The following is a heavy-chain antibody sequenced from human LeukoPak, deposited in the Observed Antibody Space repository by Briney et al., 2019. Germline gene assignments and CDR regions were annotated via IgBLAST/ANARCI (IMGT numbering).Heavy chain of an antibody. CDR3: ASEYSSSSPFDY. D-gene: IGHD6-13*01. CDR2: IYTSGST. Sequence: KPSETLSLTCTVSGGSISSYYWSWIRQPAGKGLEWIGRIYTSGSTNYNPSLKSRVTMSVDTSKNQFSLKLRSVTAADTAVYYCASEYSSSSPFDYWGQGTLVTVSS. J-gene: IGHJ4*02. V-gene: IGHV4-4*07. CDR1: GGSISSYY.